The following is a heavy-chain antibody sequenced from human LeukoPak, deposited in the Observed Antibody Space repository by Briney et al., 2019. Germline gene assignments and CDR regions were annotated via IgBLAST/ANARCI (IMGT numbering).Heavy chain of an antibody. CDR1: GFTFSSYA. CDR3: AQEDSEGGPNWFDP. Sequence: GGSLRLSCAASGFTFSSYAMSWVRQAPGKGLEWVSSISGSDDKTYYADSVKDRFTISRDNSKNTLSLQMNSLRVADTAVYYCAQEDSEGGPNWFDPWGQGALVTVSS. V-gene: IGHV3-23*01. CDR2: ISGSDDKT. J-gene: IGHJ5*02. D-gene: IGHD1-14*01.